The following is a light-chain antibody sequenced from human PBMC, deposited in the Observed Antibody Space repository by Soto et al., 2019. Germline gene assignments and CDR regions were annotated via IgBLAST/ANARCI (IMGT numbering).Light chain of an antibody. CDR1: QNIKNY. CDR2: AAT. V-gene: IGKV1-39*01. CDR3: LQSHSTPLT. J-gene: IGKJ5*01. Sequence: DVQMTQSPSSLSASAGDRVTITCRASQNIKNYLSWYQQRPGKAPRVVIFAATLLQSGVPSTFSGSGSGTEFTLTISSLHPDDFAIYYCLQSHSTPLTFGQGTRL.